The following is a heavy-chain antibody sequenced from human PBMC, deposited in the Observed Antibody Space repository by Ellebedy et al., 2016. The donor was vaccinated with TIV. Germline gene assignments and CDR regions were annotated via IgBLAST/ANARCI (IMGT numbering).Heavy chain of an antibody. CDR1: GFAFSRYW. V-gene: IGHV3-74*01. CDR2: TNEDGTTI. Sequence: GESLKISCAASGFAFSRYWMHWVRQAPGKGLVWVARTNEDGTTINYADSVKGRFTISRDNANDSVFLQMNSLRAEDTAVYYCARDSASHLRFSYNDYWGRGTLITVSS. CDR3: ARDSASHLRFSYNDY. D-gene: IGHD5-24*01. J-gene: IGHJ4*02.